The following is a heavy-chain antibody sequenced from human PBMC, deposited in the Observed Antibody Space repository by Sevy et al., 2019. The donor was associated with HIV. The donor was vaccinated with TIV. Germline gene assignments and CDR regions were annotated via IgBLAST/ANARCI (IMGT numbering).Heavy chain of an antibody. Sequence: GGSLRLSCAASGFTFSDYYMSWIRQAPGKGLEWVSYISSSSSYTNYADSVKGRFTISRDNAKNSLYLQMNSLRAEDTAVYYSARAYYDFWSGYYPRSPYYYYGMDVWGQGTTVTVSS. CDR2: ISSSSSYT. D-gene: IGHD3-3*01. CDR3: ARAYYDFWSGYYPRSPYYYYGMDV. V-gene: IGHV3-11*06. J-gene: IGHJ6*02. CDR1: GFTFSDYY.